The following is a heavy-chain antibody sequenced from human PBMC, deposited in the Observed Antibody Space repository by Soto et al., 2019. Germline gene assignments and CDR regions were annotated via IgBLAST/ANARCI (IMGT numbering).Heavy chain of an antibody. V-gene: IGHV1-69*02. CDR2: IIPILGIP. CDR1: GGPFSSNS. J-gene: IGHJ5*02. Sequence: QVQLVQSGAEVKKPGSSVKVSCRASGGPFSSNSISWVRQAPGQGLEWMGRIIPILGIPNYAQKFQGRVTITADKSTSTAYMELSSRRSYDTVVYYCASQYYYGSGTYSSWFDPWGQGTLVTVSS. CDR3: ASQYYYGSGTYSSWFDP. D-gene: IGHD3-10*01.